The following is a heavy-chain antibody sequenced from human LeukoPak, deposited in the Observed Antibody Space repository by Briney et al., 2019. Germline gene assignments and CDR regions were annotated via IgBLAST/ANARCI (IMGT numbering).Heavy chain of an antibody. CDR3: ARGGAGKGSDY. J-gene: IGHJ4*02. Sequence: GGSLRLSCAASGFTFDDYGMSWVRQAPGKGLEWVSYISSSSSYTNYADSVKGRFTISRDNAKNSLYLQMNSLRAEDTAVYYCARGGAGKGSDYWGQGTLVTVSS. D-gene: IGHD6-19*01. V-gene: IGHV3-11*05. CDR2: ISSSSSYT. CDR1: GFTFDDYG.